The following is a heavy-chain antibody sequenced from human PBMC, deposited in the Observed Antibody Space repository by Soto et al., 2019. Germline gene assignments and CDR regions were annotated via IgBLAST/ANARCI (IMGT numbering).Heavy chain of an antibody. V-gene: IGHV3-72*01. CDR1: GFTFTDHY. D-gene: IGHD1-1*01. J-gene: IGHJ3*02. Sequence: EVQLVESGGGLVQPGGSLRLSCAASGFTFTDHYIDWVRQAPGKGLEWIGRIRNKVNSYTREYAASVKGRFTIPRDDSPNPVYLQMNSLMTEDTAVYYCVRGCGTLYAFDIWGLGTMVTVSS. CDR2: IRNKVNSYTR. CDR3: VRGCGTLYAFDI.